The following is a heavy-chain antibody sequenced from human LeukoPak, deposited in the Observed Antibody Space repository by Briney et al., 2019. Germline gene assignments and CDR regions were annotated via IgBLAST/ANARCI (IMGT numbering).Heavy chain of an antibody. CDR1: GGTFSSYA. CDR2: IIPIFGTA. J-gene: IGHJ4*02. V-gene: IGHV1-69*01. CDR3: ARDSRGDGSSAGPFDY. Sequence: GASVKVSCKASGGTFSSYAISWVRQAPGQGLEWMGGIIPIFGTANYAQKFQGRVTITADESTSTAYMELSSLRSEDTAVYYCARDSRGDGSSAGPFDYWGQGTLVTVSS. D-gene: IGHD6-6*01.